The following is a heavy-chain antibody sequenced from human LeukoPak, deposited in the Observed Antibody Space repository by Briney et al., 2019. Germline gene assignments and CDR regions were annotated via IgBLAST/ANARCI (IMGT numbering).Heavy chain of an antibody. J-gene: IGHJ4*02. CDR3: ARDVSVAAAGLVGY. CDR1: GYTFTSYY. Sequence: ASEKVSCKASGYTFTSYYMHWVRQAPGQGLEWMGIVNPSGGSTSYAQKFQGRVTMTRDMSTSTVYMELSSLRSEDTAVYYCARDVSVAAAGLVGYWGQGTLVTVSS. CDR2: VNPSGGST. D-gene: IGHD6-13*01. V-gene: IGHV1-46*01.